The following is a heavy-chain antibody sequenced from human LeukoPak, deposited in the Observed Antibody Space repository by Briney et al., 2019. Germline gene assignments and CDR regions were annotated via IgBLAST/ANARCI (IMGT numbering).Heavy chain of an antibody. CDR2: IGTAGDT. Sequence: PGGSLRLSCTASGFTFSSYDMHWVRQATGKGLEWVSAIGTAGDTYYPGSVKGRFTISRENAKNSLYLQMNSLRAGDTAVYYCARAVARTGFDYWGQGTLVTVSS. CDR1: GFTFSSYD. V-gene: IGHV3-13*04. D-gene: IGHD2-15*01. J-gene: IGHJ4*02. CDR3: ARAVARTGFDY.